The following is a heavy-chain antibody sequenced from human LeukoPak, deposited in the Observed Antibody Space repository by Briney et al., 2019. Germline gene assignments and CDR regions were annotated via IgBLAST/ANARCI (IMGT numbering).Heavy chain of an antibody. J-gene: IGHJ4*02. CDR2: VTSDGSRQ. Sequence: PGGSLRLSCEPSIFVFSEYYMHWVRLAPGKGLEWLAVVTSDGSRQFYADSVKGRFTVSRDNSKSLLFLQMESLRHDDTGIYYCAKGRRTGFVDYWGQGALVTVSS. V-gene: IGHV3-30*18. CDR3: AKGRRTGFVDY. CDR1: IFVFSEYY. D-gene: IGHD1-1*01.